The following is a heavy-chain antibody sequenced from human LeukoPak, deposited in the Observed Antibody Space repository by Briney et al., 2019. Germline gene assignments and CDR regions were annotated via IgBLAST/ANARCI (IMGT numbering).Heavy chain of an antibody. Sequence: GASVKVSCKASGYTFTGYYIHWVRQAPGQGLECVGSINPNSGGTSYAQKFQGRVTMTRDTSISTAYMELSRLRSDDTAVYYCARGGSGSYFSWLDPWGQGTLVTVSS. CDR2: INPNSGGT. CDR1: GYTFTGYY. V-gene: IGHV1-2*02. D-gene: IGHD3-10*01. J-gene: IGHJ5*02. CDR3: ARGGSGSYFSWLDP.